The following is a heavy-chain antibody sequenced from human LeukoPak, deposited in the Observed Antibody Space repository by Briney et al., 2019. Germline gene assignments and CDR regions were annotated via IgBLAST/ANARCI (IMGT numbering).Heavy chain of an antibody. V-gene: IGHV4-59*01. J-gene: IGHJ3*02. CDR1: GGSISSYY. CDR2: IYYSGST. Sequence: PSETLSLTCTVSGGSISSYYWSWIRQPPGKGLEWIGYIYYSGSTNYNPSLKSRVTISVDTSKNQFSLKLSSVTAADTAVYYCARGVVPAIANDAFDIWGQGTMVTVSS. D-gene: IGHD2-2*01. CDR3: ARGVVPAIANDAFDI.